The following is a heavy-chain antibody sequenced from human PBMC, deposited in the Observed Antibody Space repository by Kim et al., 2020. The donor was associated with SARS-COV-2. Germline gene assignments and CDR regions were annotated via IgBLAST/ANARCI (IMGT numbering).Heavy chain of an antibody. CDR2: INEDGSEK. Sequence: GGSLRLSCAASGFNLGTYVSFSTYWMTWVRQAPGKGLEWVANINEDGSEKYYVDSVKGRFTISRDNARDSLYLQMDSLRAEDTAVYYCARDRGTSPDYYFDYWGQGTLVTVSS. CDR3: ARDRGTSPDYYFDY. CDR1: GFNLGTYVSFSTYW. D-gene: IGHD1-26*01. V-gene: IGHV3-7*01. J-gene: IGHJ4*02.